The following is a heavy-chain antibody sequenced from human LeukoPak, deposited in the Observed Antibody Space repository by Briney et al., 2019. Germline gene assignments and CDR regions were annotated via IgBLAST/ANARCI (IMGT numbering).Heavy chain of an antibody. Sequence: PGGSLRLSCAASGFTFSNYGVHWVRQAPGKGLEWVAVISKDGGDKHYRDSVKGRFTISRDNPKNTLYLQMNSLRAEDTAVYYCAKDKVRYSSDYCFDFWGQGTLVTVSS. CDR1: GFTFSNYG. V-gene: IGHV3-30*18. D-gene: IGHD6-19*01. CDR3: AKDKVRYSSDYCFDF. J-gene: IGHJ4*02. CDR2: ISKDGGDK.